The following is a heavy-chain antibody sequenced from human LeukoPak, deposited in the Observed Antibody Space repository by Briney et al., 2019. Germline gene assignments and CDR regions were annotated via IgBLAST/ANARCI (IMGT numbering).Heavy chain of an antibody. CDR2: FDPEDGET. CDR1: GYTLTELS. Sequence: ASVTVSFTVSGYTLTELSMHWVRQAPGKGLEWMGGFDPEDGETIYAQKFQGRVTMTEDTSTDTAYMELSSLRSEDTAVYYCATGLYDSSGYSTTSLGYWGQGTLVTVSS. D-gene: IGHD3-22*01. CDR3: ATGLYDSSGYSTTSLGY. V-gene: IGHV1-24*01. J-gene: IGHJ4*02.